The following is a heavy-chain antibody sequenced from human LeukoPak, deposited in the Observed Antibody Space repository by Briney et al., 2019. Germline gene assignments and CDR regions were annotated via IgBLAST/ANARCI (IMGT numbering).Heavy chain of an antibody. Sequence: GGSLRPSCAASGFTFSSYNMNWVRQAPGKGLEWVSSISSTSTYIFYADSVKGRFTISRDNAKNSLYLQMNSLRAEDTAVYYCARDPFDSTGYWTNFDYWGQGTLVTVSS. V-gene: IGHV3-21*01. J-gene: IGHJ4*02. CDR1: GFTFSSYN. CDR3: ARDPFDSTGYWTNFDY. CDR2: ISSTSTYI. D-gene: IGHD3-22*01.